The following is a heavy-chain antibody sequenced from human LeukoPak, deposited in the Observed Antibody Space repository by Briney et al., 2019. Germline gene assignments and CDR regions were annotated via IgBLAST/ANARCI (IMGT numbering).Heavy chain of an antibody. D-gene: IGHD3-16*01. CDR3: ARLVHSGVGEDDY. Sequence: ASVKVSCKASGYSFTGYYMHWVRQAPGQGLEWMGWINPYSGDTNFAQKFQGRVTVTRDTSISTAYMELSRLKSDDTAVYYCARLVHSGVGEDDYWGQGTLVTVSS. J-gene: IGHJ4*02. V-gene: IGHV1-2*02. CDR2: INPYSGDT. CDR1: GYSFTGYY.